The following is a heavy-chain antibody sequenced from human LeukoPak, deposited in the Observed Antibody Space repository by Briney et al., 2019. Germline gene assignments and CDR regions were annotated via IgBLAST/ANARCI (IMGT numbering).Heavy chain of an antibody. D-gene: IGHD4-11*01. Sequence: GGSLRLSCAASGFTFNGYGMHWVPEAPRKGLEGVAMISDVGNNKCEADSVKGGFTISRDNCKSTMYLQNNNLNAEDTAVYYCAKSAPGVDYQIYTWGEGNLLT. CDR2: ISDVGNNK. CDR3: AKSAPGVDYQIYT. J-gene: IGHJ5*02. V-gene: IGHV3-30*18. CDR1: GFTFNGYG.